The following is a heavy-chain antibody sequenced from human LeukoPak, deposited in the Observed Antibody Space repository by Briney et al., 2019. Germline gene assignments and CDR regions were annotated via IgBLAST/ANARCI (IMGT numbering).Heavy chain of an antibody. D-gene: IGHD3-10*01. J-gene: IGHJ3*02. CDR1: GFSITSDYY. CDR3: ARSDGYGLVGI. V-gene: IGHV4-38-2*02. CDR2: IYSSGGT. Sequence: SETLSLTCTVSGFSITSDYYWGWIRQPPGKTLEWIGSIYSSGGTYYNPSLKSRAIILIDTAKNHVSLNLSSVTAADTAVYYCARSDGYGLVGIWGQGTMVTVSS.